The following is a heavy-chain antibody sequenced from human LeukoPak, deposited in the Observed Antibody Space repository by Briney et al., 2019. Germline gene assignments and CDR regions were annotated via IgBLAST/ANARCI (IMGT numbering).Heavy chain of an antibody. CDR3: ANAPYLSSGS. J-gene: IGHJ3*01. D-gene: IGHD3-22*01. CDR1: GGSFSGYY. Sequence: SETLSLTCAVYGGSFSGYYWSWIRQPPGKGLEWIGEIDHSGATNYNPSLRSRVTISLDTSKNQSSLTLSSITAADTAVYYCANAPYLSSGSWGQGIMVTVSS. CDR2: IDHSGAT. V-gene: IGHV4-34*01.